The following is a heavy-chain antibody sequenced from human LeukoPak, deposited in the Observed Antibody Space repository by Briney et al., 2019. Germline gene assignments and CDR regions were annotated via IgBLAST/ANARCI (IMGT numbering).Heavy chain of an antibody. CDR2: IHYSGSS. J-gene: IGHJ4*02. CDR3: VLAPNSNWFDF. Sequence: SETLSLTCAVYGGSFSGYYWNWIRQSPGRGLEWIGNIHYSGSSIYNPSLRSRVTMSIDTSKKQFFLKLRSVTAADTAVYYCVLAPNSNWFDFWGQGTLVTVSS. D-gene: IGHD2-15*01. CDR1: GGSFSGYY. V-gene: IGHV4-59*08.